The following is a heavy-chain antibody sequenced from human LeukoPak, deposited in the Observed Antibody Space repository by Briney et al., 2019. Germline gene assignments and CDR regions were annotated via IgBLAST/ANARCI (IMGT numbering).Heavy chain of an antibody. Sequence: ASVKVSCKASGGTFSSYDINWVRQATGQGLEWMGWMNPNSGNTGYAQKFQGRVTMTRNTSISTAYMELSSLRSEDTAVYYCARVPSFTYYDYVWGSYRTPPFDYWGQGTLVTVSS. CDR1: GGTFSSYD. CDR2: MNPNSGNT. V-gene: IGHV1-8*02. J-gene: IGHJ4*02. D-gene: IGHD3-16*02. CDR3: ARVPSFTYYDYVWGSYRTPPFDY.